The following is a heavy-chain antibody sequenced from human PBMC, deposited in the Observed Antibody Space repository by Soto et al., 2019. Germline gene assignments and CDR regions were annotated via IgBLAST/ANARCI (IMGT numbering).Heavy chain of an antibody. V-gene: IGHV4-4*02. Sequence: PSETLSLTCAVSGVSISSTNWWSWVRQSPGKGLEWIGDIYHSETTNYTPSLTSRLTISVDKSNNQFSLRLTSVTAADTAVYYCASYTSGRFHLAFEIWGQGTMVTVSS. D-gene: IGHD3-10*01. CDR2: IYHSETT. CDR3: ASYTSGRFHLAFEI. J-gene: IGHJ3*02. CDR1: GVSISSTNW.